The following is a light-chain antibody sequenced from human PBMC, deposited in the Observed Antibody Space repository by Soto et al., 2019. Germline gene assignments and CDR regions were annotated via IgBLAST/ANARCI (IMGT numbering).Light chain of an antibody. CDR1: QSVSSN. V-gene: IGKV3-15*01. J-gene: IGKJ1*01. CDR2: GAS. CDR3: QQYNNWPAT. Sequence: EIVMTQSLATLSVSPGESATLSCRASQSVSSNLAWYQQKPGQAPRLLIYGASTRATGIPARFSGSGSGTEFTLTISSLQSEDFAIYYCQQYNNWPATFGQGTKVEIK.